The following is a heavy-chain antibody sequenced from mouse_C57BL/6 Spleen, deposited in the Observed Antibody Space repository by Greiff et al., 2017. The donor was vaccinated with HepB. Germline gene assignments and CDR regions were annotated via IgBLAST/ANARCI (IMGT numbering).Heavy chain of an antibody. CDR1: GFTFSSYA. D-gene: IGHD2-5*01. Sequence: DVKLQESGEGLVKPGGSLKLSCAASGFTFSSYAMSWVRQTPEKRLEWVAYISSGGDYIYYADTVKGRFTISRDNARNTLYLQMSSLKSEDTAMYYCTRDSSNYGYYAMDYWGQGTSVTVSS. J-gene: IGHJ4*01. CDR3: TRDSSNYGYYAMDY. V-gene: IGHV5-9-1*02. CDR2: ISSGGDYI.